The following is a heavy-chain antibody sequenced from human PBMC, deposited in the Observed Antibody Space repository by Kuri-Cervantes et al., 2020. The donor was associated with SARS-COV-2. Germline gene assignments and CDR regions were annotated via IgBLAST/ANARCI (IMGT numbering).Heavy chain of an antibody. CDR3: ARTCGSGTPPSY. CDR2: IYYSGST. J-gene: IGHJ4*02. D-gene: IGHD3-10*01. Sequence: SETLSLTCTVSGGSISSSSYYWGWIRQPPGKGLEWIGSIYYSGSTNYNPSLKSRVTISVDTSKNQFSLKLSSVTAADTAVYYCARTCGSGTPPSYWGQGTLVTVSS. CDR1: GGSISSSSYY. V-gene: IGHV4-39*07.